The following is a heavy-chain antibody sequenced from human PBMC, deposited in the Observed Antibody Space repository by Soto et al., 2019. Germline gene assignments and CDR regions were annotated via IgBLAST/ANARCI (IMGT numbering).Heavy chain of an antibody. CDR3: ARAVGYGPIDG. CDR1: GYTFTSYG. J-gene: IGHJ4*01. CDR2: INAYNGNT. V-gene: IGHV1-18*01. D-gene: IGHD4-17*01. Sequence: QVQLVQSGGEVKKPGASVKVSCKASGYTFTSYGISWVRQAPGQGLEWMGWINAYNGNTNYAQKVQGRVTMTTDTSMSTAYMERRSLRSDDTAVYYWARAVGYGPIDGWDQVTLVTVSS.